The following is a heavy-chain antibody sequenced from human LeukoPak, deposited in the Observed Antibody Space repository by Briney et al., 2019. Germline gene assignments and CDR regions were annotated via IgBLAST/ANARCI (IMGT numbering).Heavy chain of an antibody. CDR1: GFTFSSYS. D-gene: IGHD3-22*01. Sequence: GGSLRLSCAASGFTFSSYSMNWVRQAPGKGLEWVSSISSSSSYIYYADSVKGRFTISRDNAKNSLYLQMNSLRAEDTAVYYCARDHVYDSSGYYYVCAFDIWGQGTMVTVSS. J-gene: IGHJ3*02. V-gene: IGHV3-21*01. CDR3: ARDHVYDSSGYYYVCAFDI. CDR2: ISSSSSYI.